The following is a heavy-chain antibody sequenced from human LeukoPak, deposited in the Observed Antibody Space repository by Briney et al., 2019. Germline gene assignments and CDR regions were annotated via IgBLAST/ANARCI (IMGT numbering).Heavy chain of an antibody. CDR3: ASGEAPHSSGWYELFDY. CDR2: INTNTGNP. D-gene: IGHD6-19*01. Sequence: ASVKVSCKASGYTFTSYAMDWVRQAPGQGLEWMGWINTNTGNPTYAQGFTGRFVFSLDTSVSTAYLQISSLKAEDTAVYYCASGEAPHSSGWYELFDYWGQGTLVTASS. V-gene: IGHV7-4-1*02. CDR1: GYTFTSYA. J-gene: IGHJ4*02.